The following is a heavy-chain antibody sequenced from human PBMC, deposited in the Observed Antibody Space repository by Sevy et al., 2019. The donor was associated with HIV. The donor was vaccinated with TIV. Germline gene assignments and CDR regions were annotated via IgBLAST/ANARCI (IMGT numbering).Heavy chain of an antibody. Sequence: GGSLRLSCAASGFRFRDYRMNWVRQAPGKGLEWVSYITSSSNTINYADSVKGRFTISRDKGRNSRNLQINSLRHEDTAVYYCARDRGRGEVALDLWGQGTLVTVSS. J-gene: IGHJ5*02. CDR2: ITSSSNTI. D-gene: IGHD3-10*01. V-gene: IGHV3-48*02. CDR3: ARDRGRGEVALDL. CDR1: GFRFRDYR.